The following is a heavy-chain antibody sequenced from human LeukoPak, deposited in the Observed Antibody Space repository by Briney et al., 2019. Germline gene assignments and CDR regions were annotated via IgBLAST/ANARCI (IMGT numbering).Heavy chain of an antibody. Sequence: SYXXSWIRQPPGTGLEWIGYIYYSGSTNYNPSLKSRVTISVNTSKNQFSLKLSSVTAADTAVYYCARAAMVRGVILGYYGMDVWGKGTTVTVSS. CDR1: SYX. CDR2: IYYSGST. D-gene: IGHD3-10*01. V-gene: IGHV4-59*01. J-gene: IGHJ6*04. CDR3: ARAAMVRGVILGYYGMDV.